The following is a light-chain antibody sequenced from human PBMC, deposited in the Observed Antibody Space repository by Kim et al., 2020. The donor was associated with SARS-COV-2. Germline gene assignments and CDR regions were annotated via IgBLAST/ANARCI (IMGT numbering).Light chain of an antibody. CDR3: QAWDSSTAV. Sequence: SVSPGQTASNTCAGDKLGDKYACWYQQKPGQSPVLVIYQDSKRPSGIPERFSGSNSGNTATLTISGTQAMDEADYYCQAWDSSTAVFGTGTKVTVL. CDR1: KLGDKY. J-gene: IGLJ1*01. V-gene: IGLV3-1*01. CDR2: QDS.